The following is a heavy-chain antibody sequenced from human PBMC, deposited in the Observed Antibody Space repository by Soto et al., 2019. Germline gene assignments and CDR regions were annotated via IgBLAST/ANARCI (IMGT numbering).Heavy chain of an antibody. V-gene: IGHV3-23*01. CDR3: AKDSRLPGFGLLIHAFDI. J-gene: IGHJ3*02. CDR2: ISGSLGSA. Sequence: EMQLLESGGDLGQPGGSLRLSCAVSGFTFNDYAMSWVRQAPGKGLEWVSTISGSLGSAYYAASVEGRFTITGDNSNNTLYLQMNSLRVEDTATYYCAKDSRLPGFGLLIHAFDIWGHGTMVTVSS. D-gene: IGHD3-3*01. CDR1: GFTFNDYA.